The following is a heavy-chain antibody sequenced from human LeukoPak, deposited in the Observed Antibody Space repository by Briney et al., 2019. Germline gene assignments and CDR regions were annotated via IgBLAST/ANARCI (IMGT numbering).Heavy chain of an antibody. J-gene: IGHJ4*02. D-gene: IGHD6-19*01. CDR2: ISSSGSTI. V-gene: IGHV3-48*03. CDR1: GFTFSSYE. CDR3: AVGQWLVGNY. Sequence: GGSLRLSCAASGFTFSSYEMNWVRQAPGKGMEWVSYISSSGSTIYYADSVKGRFTISRDNAKNSLYLQMNSLRAEDTAVYYCAVGQWLVGNYWGQGTLVTVSS.